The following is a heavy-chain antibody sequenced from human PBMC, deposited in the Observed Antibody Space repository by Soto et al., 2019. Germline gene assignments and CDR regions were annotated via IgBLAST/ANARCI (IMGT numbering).Heavy chain of an antibody. CDR2: IYHSGST. V-gene: IGHV4-30-2*01. CDR1: GGSISSGGYS. Sequence: QLQLQESGSGLVKPSQTLSLTCAVSGGSISSGGYSWSWIRQPPGKGLEWIGYIYHSGSTYYNPSLKSRVTISVDRSKNQFSLKLSSVTAADTAVYYCARETITGTPGFFDYWGQGTLVTVSS. CDR3: ARETITGTPGFFDY. D-gene: IGHD1-20*01. J-gene: IGHJ4*02.